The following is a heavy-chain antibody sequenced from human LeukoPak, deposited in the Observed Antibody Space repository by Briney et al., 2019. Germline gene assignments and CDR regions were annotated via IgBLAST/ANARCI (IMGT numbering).Heavy chain of an antibody. J-gene: IGHJ1*01. V-gene: IGHV4-39*07. CDR2: IYYSGST. CDR3: ARGDGYTSRAEYFQH. CDR1: GGSISSYY. D-gene: IGHD5-24*01. Sequence: SSETLSLTCTVSGGSISSYYWSWIRQPPGKGLEWIGSIYYSGSTYYNPSLKSRVTISVDTSKNQFSLKLSSVTAADTAVYYCARGDGYTSRAEYFQHWGQGTLVTVSS.